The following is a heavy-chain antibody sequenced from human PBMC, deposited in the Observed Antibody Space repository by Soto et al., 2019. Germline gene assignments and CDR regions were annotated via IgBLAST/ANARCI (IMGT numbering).Heavy chain of an antibody. Sequence: EVQLLESGGGLVQPGGSLRLSCAASGFTFGSYAMSWVRQAPGKGLEWVSAISGSGGSTYYADSVKGRFTISRDNSKNTLYLQMNSLRAEDTAVYYCAKDDCSSTSCYPRDYYGMDVWGQGTTVTVSS. D-gene: IGHD2-2*01. CDR2: ISGSGGST. CDR3: AKDDCSSTSCYPRDYYGMDV. J-gene: IGHJ6*02. V-gene: IGHV3-23*01. CDR1: GFTFGSYA.